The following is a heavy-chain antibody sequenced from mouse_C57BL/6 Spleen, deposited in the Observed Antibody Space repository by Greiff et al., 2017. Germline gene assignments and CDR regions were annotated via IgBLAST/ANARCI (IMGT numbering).Heavy chain of an antibody. J-gene: IGHJ3*01. Sequence: VQLQQSGAELVRPGSSVKLSCKASGYTFTSYWMHWVKQRPIQGLEWIGNIDPSDSETHYNQKFKDKATLTVDKSSSTAYMQLSSLTSEDSAVYYCAREEGYDGYYGFAYWGQGTLVTVSA. CDR2: IDPSDSET. CDR3: AREEGYDGYYGFAY. V-gene: IGHV1-52*01. D-gene: IGHD2-3*01. CDR1: GYTFTSYW.